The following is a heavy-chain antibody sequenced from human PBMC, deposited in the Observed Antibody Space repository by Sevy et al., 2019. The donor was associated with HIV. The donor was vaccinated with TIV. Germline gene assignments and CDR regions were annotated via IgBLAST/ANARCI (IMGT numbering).Heavy chain of an antibody. CDR1: GFTFSDYY. CDR3: ARDSSRHIVATNGGAFDI. CDR2: ISSSGSTI. D-gene: IGHD5-12*01. Sequence: GGSLRLSCAASGFTFSDYYMSWIRQAPGKGLEWVSYISSSGSTIYYADSVKGRFTISRDNAKNSLYLQMNSLRAEDTAVYYCARDSSRHIVATNGGAFDIWGQGTMVTVSS. J-gene: IGHJ3*02. V-gene: IGHV3-11*01.